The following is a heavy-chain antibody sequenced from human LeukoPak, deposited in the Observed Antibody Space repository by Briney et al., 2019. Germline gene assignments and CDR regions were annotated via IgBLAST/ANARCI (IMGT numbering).Heavy chain of an antibody. CDR1: GGSIRSGGYY. Sequence: SETLSLTCTVSGGSIRSGGYYWNWIRQHPGKGLEWVGYIYCRGRTYNNPSLKARVTTPVDTSKNQFSLKLSSVTAADTAVYYCARVPLYCSGGSGQSDAFDIWGQGTMVTVSS. CDR3: ARVPLYCSGGSGQSDAFDI. J-gene: IGHJ3*02. D-gene: IGHD2-15*01. V-gene: IGHV4-31*03. CDR2: IYCRGRT.